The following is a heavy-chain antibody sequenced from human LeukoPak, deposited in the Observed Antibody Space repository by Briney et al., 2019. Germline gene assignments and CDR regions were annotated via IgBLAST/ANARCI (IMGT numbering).Heavy chain of an antibody. J-gene: IGHJ4*02. D-gene: IGHD2-15*01. CDR3: ARALYYFDY. V-gene: IGHV3-7*05. CDR1: GFTFSNYW. CDR2: INQDGSEK. Sequence: HGGSLRLPSAASGFTFSNYWKTWVRQAPGKGLEWVANINQDGSEKYYVDSVKDRFTISRHNSKNTLYLQMNSLRAEDTAVYYCARALYYFDYWGQGTLVTVSS.